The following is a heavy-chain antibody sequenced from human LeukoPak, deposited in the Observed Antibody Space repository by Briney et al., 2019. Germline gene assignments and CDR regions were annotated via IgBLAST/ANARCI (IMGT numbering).Heavy chain of an antibody. Sequence: ASVKVSCKASGYTFTSYDINWVRQATGQGLEWMGWMNPNSGNTGYAQKFQGRVTITRNTSISTAYMELSSLRSEDTAVYYCARGQYYDFWSGYYNYYYMDVWGKGTTVTVSS. CDR3: ARGQYYDFWSGYYNYYYMDV. CDR1: GYTFTSYD. V-gene: IGHV1-8*03. CDR2: MNPNSGNT. D-gene: IGHD3-3*01. J-gene: IGHJ6*03.